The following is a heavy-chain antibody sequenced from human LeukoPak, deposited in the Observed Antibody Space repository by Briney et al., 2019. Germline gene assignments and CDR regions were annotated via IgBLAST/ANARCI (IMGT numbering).Heavy chain of an antibody. Sequence: PGGSLRLSCAASGFTFSTYAMNWVRQAPGRGLEWVSTISGSGGGTYYADSVKGRFTISRDNSKNALYLQMNSLRAEDTAVYYCAKAITGSGWSKSDYWGQGTLVTVSS. J-gene: IGHJ4*02. D-gene: IGHD6-19*01. CDR2: ISGSGGGT. V-gene: IGHV3-23*01. CDR3: AKAITGSGWSKSDY. CDR1: GFTFSTYA.